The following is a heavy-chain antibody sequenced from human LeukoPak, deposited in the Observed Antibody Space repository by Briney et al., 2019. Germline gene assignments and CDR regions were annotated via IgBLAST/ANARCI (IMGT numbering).Heavy chain of an antibody. CDR3: ARVKTMIIVVSLFDY. J-gene: IGHJ4*02. V-gene: IGHV1-2*02. D-gene: IGHD3-22*01. CDR2: INPNRGGT. CDR1: GYTFTGYY. Sequence: EASVKVSCKASGYTFTGYYMHWVRQAPGQGLEWMGWINPNRGGTNYAQKFQGRLTMTRDTSISTAYMELSRLRSDDTAVYYCARVKTMIIVVSLFDYWGQGTLVTVSS.